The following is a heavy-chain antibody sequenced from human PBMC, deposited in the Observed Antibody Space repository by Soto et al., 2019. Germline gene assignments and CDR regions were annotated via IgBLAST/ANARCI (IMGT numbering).Heavy chain of an antibody. J-gene: IGHJ5*02. CDR2: SRNRVNNLST. V-gene: IGHV3-72*01. CDR1: EFSFSDQY. D-gene: IGHD2-2*02. CDR3: ARLLLYSTSGRGWFDP. Sequence: VQVEESGGGLVLPGGSLRLSCTVSADSEFSFSDQYMDWVRQAPGKGLEWVGRSRNRVNNLSTAYAASVQGRFTISRDESKNTVYLQVNSLRVDDTAVYFCARLLLYSTSGRGWFDPRGQGTLVTVSS.